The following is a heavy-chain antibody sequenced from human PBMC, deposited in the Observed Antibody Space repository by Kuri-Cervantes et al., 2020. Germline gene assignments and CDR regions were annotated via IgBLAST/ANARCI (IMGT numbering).Heavy chain of an antibody. Sequence: ASVKVSCKASGYTFTSYGISWVRQAPGQGLEWMGWISAYNGNTNYAQKLQGRVTMTTDTSTSTAYMELRSLRSDDTAVYYCARDLQSESGYDFYHMWENGNDYWGQGTLVTVSS. D-gene: IGHD5-12*01. CDR3: ARDLQSESGYDFYHMWENGNDY. J-gene: IGHJ4*02. V-gene: IGHV1-18*01. CDR1: GYTFTSYG. CDR2: ISAYNGNT.